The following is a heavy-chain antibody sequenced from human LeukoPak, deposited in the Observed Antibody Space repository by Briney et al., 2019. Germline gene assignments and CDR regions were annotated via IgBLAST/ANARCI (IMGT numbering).Heavy chain of an antibody. CDR3: ARDFVLDTGVPAFDY. CDR1: NYSISRTYH. Sequence: KASETLSLTCTVSNYSISRTYHWGWIRQPPGKGLEWIGTVYHSGTTYYNPSLKSRVTISVDTSKNQFSLKLSSVTAADTAVYYCARDFVLDTGVPAFDYWGQGTLVTVSS. V-gene: IGHV4-38-2*02. CDR2: VYHSGTT. J-gene: IGHJ4*02. D-gene: IGHD5-18*01.